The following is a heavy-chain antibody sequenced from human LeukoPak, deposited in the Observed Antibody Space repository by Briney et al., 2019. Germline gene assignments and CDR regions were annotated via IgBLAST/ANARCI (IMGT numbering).Heavy chain of an antibody. CDR2: IKPDGSEK. Sequence: GGSLRLSCAASGFVFIASYMSWVPKAPGKGLEWVATIKPDGSEKYHVDSVSGRFTISRDNTNDSLFLQMNSLRVDDTAVYYCVRGGTYWTVSWGQGTLVNVS. J-gene: IGHJ5*01. CDR3: VRGGTYWTVS. CDR1: GFVFIASY. V-gene: IGHV3-7*01.